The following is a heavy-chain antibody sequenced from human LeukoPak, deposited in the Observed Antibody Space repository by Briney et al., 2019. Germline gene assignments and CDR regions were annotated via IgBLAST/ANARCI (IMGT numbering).Heavy chain of an antibody. CDR2: IYSGGST. J-gene: IGHJ3*02. CDR1: GFTVSSNY. Sequence: PGGSLRLSCAASGFTVSSNYMSWVRQAPGKGLEWVSVIYSGGSTYYADDVKGRFTISRDNSKNTLYLQMNSLRAEDTAVYYCARKWNGAFDIWDQGTMVTVSS. D-gene: IGHD1-1*01. V-gene: IGHV3-53*01. CDR3: ARKWNGAFDI.